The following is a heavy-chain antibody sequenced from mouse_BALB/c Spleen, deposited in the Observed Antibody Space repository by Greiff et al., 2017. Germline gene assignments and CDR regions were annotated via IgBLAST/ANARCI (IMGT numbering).Heavy chain of an antibody. Sequence: QVQLQQSGAELVRPGSSVKISCKASGYAFSSYWMNWVKQRPGQGLEWIGQIYPGDGDTNYNGKFKGKATLTADKSSSTAYVQLSSLTSEDSAVYFCARWNSFAYWGQGTLVTVSA. V-gene: IGHV1-80*01. CDR1: GYAFSSYW. CDR2: IYPGDGDT. CDR3: ARWNSFAY. J-gene: IGHJ3*01.